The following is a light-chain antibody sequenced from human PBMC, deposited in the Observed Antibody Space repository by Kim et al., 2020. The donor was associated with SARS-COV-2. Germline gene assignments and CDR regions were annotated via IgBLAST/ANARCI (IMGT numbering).Light chain of an antibody. V-gene: IGLV2-11*01. CDR2: DVS. J-gene: IGLJ2*01. Sequence: GQSVTISCTGTSSDVGGYNYVSWYQQHPGKAPKLMIYDVSKRPSGVPDRFSGSKSGKTASLTVSGLQAEDEADYYCCSYAGSYTLVFGGGTKVTVL. CDR3: CSYAGSYTLV. CDR1: SSDVGGYNY.